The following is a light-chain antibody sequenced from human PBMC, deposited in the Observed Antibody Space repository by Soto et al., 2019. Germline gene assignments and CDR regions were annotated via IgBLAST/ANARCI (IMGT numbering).Light chain of an antibody. CDR1: QSLSSNF. J-gene: IGKJ4*01. CDR3: QQYHSSPLT. Sequence: EIVLTPSPGSLSLSPGERAPLSCRARQSLSSNFLAWYQQKPGQAPSLLIYEASNRATGIPDRFSASGSGTDFTLTISRLEPEDFAVYYCQQYHSSPLTFGGGTK. V-gene: IGKV3-20*01. CDR2: EAS.